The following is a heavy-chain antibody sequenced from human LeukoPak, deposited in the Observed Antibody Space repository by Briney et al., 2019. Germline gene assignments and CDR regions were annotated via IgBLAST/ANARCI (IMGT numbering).Heavy chain of an antibody. CDR1: GFTFSSYA. CDR3: AKDFDYYDSSGYPGDY. J-gene: IGHJ4*02. D-gene: IGHD3-22*01. Sequence: GGSLRLSCAASGFTFSSYAMSWVRQAPGKGLEWVSAISGSGGSTYYADSVKGRFTISRDNSKNTLYLQMNSLRAEDTAVYYCAKDFDYYDSSGYPGDYWGQGTLVTVSS. V-gene: IGHV3-23*01. CDR2: ISGSGGST.